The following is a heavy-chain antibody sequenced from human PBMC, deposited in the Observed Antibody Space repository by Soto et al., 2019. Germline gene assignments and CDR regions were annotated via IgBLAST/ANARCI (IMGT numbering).Heavy chain of an antibody. J-gene: IGHJ6*02. CDR3: AKATQPPGGAMLTQHYYYYYYGMDV. CDR2: ISGSGGST. CDR1: GFTFSSYA. Sequence: WGSLILGCAASGFTFSSYAMSWVRQAPGKGVEWVSAISGSGGSTYYADSVKGRFTISRDNSKNTLYLQMNSLRAEDTAVYYCAKATQPPGGAMLTQHYYYYYYGMDVWGQGTTVTVSS. V-gene: IGHV3-23*01. D-gene: IGHD3-10*01.